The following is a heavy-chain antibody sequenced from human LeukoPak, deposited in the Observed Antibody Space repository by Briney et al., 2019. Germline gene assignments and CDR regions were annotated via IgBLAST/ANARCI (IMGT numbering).Heavy chain of an antibody. D-gene: IGHD3-22*01. CDR1: GGSISSGDYY. V-gene: IGHV4-30-4*01. Sequence: LSETLSLTCTVSGGSISSGDYYWSWIRQPPGKGLEWTGYIYYSGSTYYNPSLKSRVTISVDTSKNQFSLKLSSVTAADTAVYYCARVGYGYDIDDYWGQGTLVTVSS. CDR2: IYYSGST. CDR3: ARVGYGYDIDDY. J-gene: IGHJ4*02.